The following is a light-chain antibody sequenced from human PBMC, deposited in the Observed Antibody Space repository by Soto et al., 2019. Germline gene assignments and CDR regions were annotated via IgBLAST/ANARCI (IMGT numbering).Light chain of an antibody. J-gene: IGLJ2*01. Sequence: QSVLTQPPSASATPGQRVTISCSGSSSNIGSNYVYWYQHLPGTAPKLLIYRNDQRPSGVPDRFSGSMSGTEASLAIGGLRSEDEADYYCAAWDDSLSGLVFGGGTKLTVL. CDR1: SSNIGSNY. V-gene: IGLV1-47*01. CDR2: RND. CDR3: AAWDDSLSGLV.